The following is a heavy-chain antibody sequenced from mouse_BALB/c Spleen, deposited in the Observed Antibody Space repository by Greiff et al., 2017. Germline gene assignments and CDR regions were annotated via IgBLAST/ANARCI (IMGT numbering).Heavy chain of an antibody. CDR3: ATTVVVHYYAMDY. V-gene: IGHV1-7*01. CDR1: GYTFTSYW. CDR2: INPSTGYT. J-gene: IGHJ4*01. Sequence: QVQLQQSGAELAKPGASVKMSCKASGYTFTSYWMHWVKQRPGQGLEWIGYINPSTGYTEYNQKFKDKATLTADKSSSTAYMQLSSLTSEDSAVYYCATTVVVHYYAMDYWGQGTSVTVSS. D-gene: IGHD1-1*01.